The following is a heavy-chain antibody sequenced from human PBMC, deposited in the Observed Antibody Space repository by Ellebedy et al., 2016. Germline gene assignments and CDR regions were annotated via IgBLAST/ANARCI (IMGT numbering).Heavy chain of an antibody. V-gene: IGHV2-5*02. D-gene: IGHD3-9*01. Sequence: SGPTLVKPTQTLTLTCTFSGFSLSTHGVGVGWIRQPPGKALEWLALIYWDDDKRYRPSLRSRLTLTKDPPRNQAVLMMTNMDPADTATYYCVHAPPHYDVLTGYAITSFDNWGHGTLVTVSS. CDR2: IYWDDDK. J-gene: IGHJ4*01. CDR1: GFSLSTHGVG. CDR3: VHAPPHYDVLTGYAITSFDN.